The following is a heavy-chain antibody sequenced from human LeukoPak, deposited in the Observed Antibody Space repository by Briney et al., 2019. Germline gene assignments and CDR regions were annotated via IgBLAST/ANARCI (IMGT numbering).Heavy chain of an antibody. J-gene: IGHJ4*02. D-gene: IGHD5-12*01. V-gene: IGHV3-48*02. CDR2: ISSSSSTI. Sequence: GSLRLSCAASGFHFSSYSMNWVRQAPGKGLEWVSYISSSSSTIYYADSVKGRFTISRDNAKNSLYLQMNSLGEEGTAVYYCARRAFYSGYRWNFDYWGQGTLVTVSS. CDR1: GFHFSSYS. CDR3: ARRAFYSGYRWNFDY.